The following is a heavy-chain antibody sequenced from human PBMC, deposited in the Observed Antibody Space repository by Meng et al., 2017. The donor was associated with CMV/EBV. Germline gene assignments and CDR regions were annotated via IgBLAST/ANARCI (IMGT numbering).Heavy chain of an antibody. J-gene: IGHJ6*02. Sequence: GESLKTSCAASGFTFSDHYMDWVRQAPGKGLEWVGRTRNKANSYTTEYAASVKGRFTISRDDSKNSLYLQMNSLKTEDTAVYYCARFHYYYGMDVWGQGTTVTVSS. CDR3: ARFHYYYGMDV. V-gene: IGHV3-72*01. CDR2: TRNKANSYTT. CDR1: GFTFSDHY.